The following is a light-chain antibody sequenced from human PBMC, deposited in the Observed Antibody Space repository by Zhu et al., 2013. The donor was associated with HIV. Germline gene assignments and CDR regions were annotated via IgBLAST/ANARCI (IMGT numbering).Light chain of an antibody. V-gene: IGKV1-39*01. J-gene: IGKJ4*01. CDR1: QSISGY. CDR2: AAS. CDR3: QQSYSAPFT. Sequence: DIQMTQSPSSLSASVGDRVTITCRARQSISGYLNWFQQTPGKAPKLLIYAASTLQSGVPSRFSGSGSGTAFTPTVSSLQREDFATYYCQQSYSAPFTFGGGTKVEMK.